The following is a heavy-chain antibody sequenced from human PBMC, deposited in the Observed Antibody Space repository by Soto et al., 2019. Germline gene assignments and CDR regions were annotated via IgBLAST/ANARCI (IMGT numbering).Heavy chain of an antibody. V-gene: IGHV4-59*08. CDR1: GVSISGYF. Sequence: QVQLQESGPGLIKPSETLSLTCTVSGVSISGYFWSWIRQPPGKGLEYIGYLSYGGRTNYNPSLKSRVAMSLDTSENQFSLKLNYVSAADTAVYYCARLPVEKYYFDYWGQGTLVTVSS. CDR2: LSYGGRT. J-gene: IGHJ4*02. CDR3: ARLPVEKYYFDY.